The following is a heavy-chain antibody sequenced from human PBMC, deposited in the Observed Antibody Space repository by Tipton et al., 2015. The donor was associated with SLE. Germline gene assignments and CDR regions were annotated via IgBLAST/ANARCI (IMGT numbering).Heavy chain of an antibody. V-gene: IGHV3-11*04. CDR3: ARVRSGGS. D-gene: IGHD2-15*01. J-gene: IGHJ4*02. Sequence: SLRLSCAASGFTLSDYDMSWIRQAPGKGLEWVSYISSSGFTIYYADSVKGRFTISRDNAKNSLYLQMNSLRAEDTALYYCARVRSGGSWGQGTLVTVSS. CDR2: ISSSGFTI. CDR1: GFTLSDYD.